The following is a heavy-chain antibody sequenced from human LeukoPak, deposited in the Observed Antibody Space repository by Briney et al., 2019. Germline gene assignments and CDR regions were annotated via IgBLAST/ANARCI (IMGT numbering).Heavy chain of an antibody. CDR2: MNPNSGNT. CDR3: ARGSHDY. V-gene: IGHV1-8*01. Sequence: ASVKVSCKASGYTFTSYDINWVRQATGQGLEWMGWMNPNSGNTNYAQKFQGRVTMTRDTSISTAYMELSRLRSDDTAVYYCARGSHDYWGQGTLVTVSS. J-gene: IGHJ4*02. CDR1: GYTFTSYD.